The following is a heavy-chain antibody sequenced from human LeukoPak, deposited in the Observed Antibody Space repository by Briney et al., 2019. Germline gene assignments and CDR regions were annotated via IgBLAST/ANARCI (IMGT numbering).Heavy chain of an antibody. Sequence: PGGSLRLSCAASGFTFSNYWMSWVRQAPGKGLEWVANIKQDGSQKYYVDSVKGRFTISRDNAKNSLYLQMNSLRADDTAVYFCARDPSPRTTYYYYYMDVWGTGTTVTVSS. V-gene: IGHV3-7*01. D-gene: IGHD2-2*01. CDR2: IKQDGSQK. CDR1: GFTFSNYW. CDR3: ARDPSPRTTYYYYYMDV. J-gene: IGHJ6*03.